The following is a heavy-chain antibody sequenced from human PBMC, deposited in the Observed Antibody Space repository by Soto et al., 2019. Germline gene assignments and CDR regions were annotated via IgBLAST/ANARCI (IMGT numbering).Heavy chain of an antibody. CDR3: AQDLLGYCSGDYCPRGVY. D-gene: IGHD2-15*01. Sequence: SETLSLTCTVSGGSITSSSYYWTWIRQPPGKGLEWIGTIYVGGSTYYNPSLESRLTISIDTSKNQFSLNLRSVTAADTAVYYCAQDLLGYCSGDYCPRGVYWGLGALVTVSS. V-gene: IGHV4-39*01. CDR2: IYVGGST. J-gene: IGHJ4*02. CDR1: GGSITSSSYY.